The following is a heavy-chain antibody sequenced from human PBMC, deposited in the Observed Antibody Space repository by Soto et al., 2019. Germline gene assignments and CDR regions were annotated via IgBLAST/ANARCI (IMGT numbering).Heavy chain of an antibody. CDR3: ARGGEKQWLAIDF. Sequence: EVQLVESGGGLVQPGGSLRLSCAASGFTFSVNWMHWVRQAPGKGLVWVSHIKGDGSSTNYADSVKGRFTISRDNAKNTVYLQMNSLRAGDTAVDYCARGGEKQWLAIDFWGQGTLVTVSS. CDR2: IKGDGSST. V-gene: IGHV3-74*01. CDR1: GFTFSVNW. D-gene: IGHD6-19*01. J-gene: IGHJ4*02.